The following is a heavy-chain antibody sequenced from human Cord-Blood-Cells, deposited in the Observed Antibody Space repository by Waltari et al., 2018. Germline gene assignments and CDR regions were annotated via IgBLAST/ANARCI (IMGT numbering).Heavy chain of an antibody. CDR1: GYTFTGYY. D-gene: IGHD1-26*01. Sequence: QVQLVQSGAEVKKPGASVKVSCKASGYTFTGYYMHWVRQAPGQGLEWMGWINPNSGGTNYAQKFQGRVTMTRDTSSSTAYMELSRLRSDDTAVYYCARDGRSGGSYWGWFDPWGQGTLVTVSS. V-gene: IGHV1-2*02. J-gene: IGHJ5*02. CDR2: INPNSGGT. CDR3: ARDGRSGGSYWGWFDP.